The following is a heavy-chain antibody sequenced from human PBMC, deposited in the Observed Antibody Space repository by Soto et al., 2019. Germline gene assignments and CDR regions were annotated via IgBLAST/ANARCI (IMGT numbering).Heavy chain of an antibody. CDR1: GFTFSSYG. J-gene: IGHJ6*02. D-gene: IGHD1-7*01. CDR2: IWYDGSNK. CDR3: AREGAGTTLLFDYYYYGMDV. V-gene: IGHV3-33*01. Sequence: GGSLRLSCAASGFTFSSYGMQWVRQAPGKGLEWVAVIWYDGSNKYYADSVKGRFTISRDNSKNTLYLQMNSLRAEDTAVYYCAREGAGTTLLFDYYYYGMDVWGQGTTVTVSS.